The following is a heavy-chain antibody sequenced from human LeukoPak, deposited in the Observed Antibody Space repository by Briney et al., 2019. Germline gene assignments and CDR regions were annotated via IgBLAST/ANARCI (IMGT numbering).Heavy chain of an antibody. CDR2: ISGSGGST. CDR3: AKGRVTMVRGTEGFDY. V-gene: IGHV3-23*01. Sequence: GGSLRLSCTASGFTFGDYAMSWVRQAPGKGLEWVSAISGSGGSTYYADSVKGRFTISRDNSKNTLYLQMNSLRAEDTAVYYCAKGRVTMVRGTEGFDYWGQGTLVTVSS. CDR1: GFTFGDYA. D-gene: IGHD3-10*01. J-gene: IGHJ4*02.